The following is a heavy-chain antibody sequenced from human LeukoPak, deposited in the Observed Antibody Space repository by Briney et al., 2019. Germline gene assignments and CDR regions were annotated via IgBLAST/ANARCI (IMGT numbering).Heavy chain of an antibody. CDR3: ASGSTVWRY. Sequence: PSETLSLTCAVYGGSFSGYYWSWIRQPPGKGLEWIGEINHSGRTNYNPSLKSRVTIAVDTSNNQFPLKLSSVTAADTAVYYCASGSTVWRYWGQGTLVTVSS. CDR1: GGSFSGYY. CDR2: INHSGRT. J-gene: IGHJ4*02. V-gene: IGHV4-34*01. D-gene: IGHD2-2*01.